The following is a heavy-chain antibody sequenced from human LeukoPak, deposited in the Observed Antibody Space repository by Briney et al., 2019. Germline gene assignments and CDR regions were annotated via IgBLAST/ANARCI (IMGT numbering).Heavy chain of an antibody. CDR1: GGTFSSYA. V-gene: IGHV1-69*13. D-gene: IGHD6-19*01. CDR2: IIPIFGTA. J-gene: IGHJ4*02. CDR3: ARVDSSGSPVDY. Sequence: SVKVSCKASGGTFSSYAISWVRQAPGQGLEWMGGIIPIFGTANYAQKFQGRVTITADESTSTAYMELSSLRSEDTAVYYCARVDSSGSPVDYWGQGTLATVSS.